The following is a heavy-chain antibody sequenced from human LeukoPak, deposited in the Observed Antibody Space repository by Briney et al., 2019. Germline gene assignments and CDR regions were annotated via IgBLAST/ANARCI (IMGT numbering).Heavy chain of an antibody. CDR2: ISGSGGST. Sequence: GGSLRLSCAASGFTFSSYAMSWVRQAPGKGVEWVSAISGSGGSTYYADSVKGRFTISRDNSKNTLYLQMNSLRAEDTAVYYCANHPYCSGGSCFPDYFDYWGQGTLVTVSS. D-gene: IGHD2-15*01. V-gene: IGHV3-23*01. CDR1: GFTFSSYA. J-gene: IGHJ4*02. CDR3: ANHPYCSGGSCFPDYFDY.